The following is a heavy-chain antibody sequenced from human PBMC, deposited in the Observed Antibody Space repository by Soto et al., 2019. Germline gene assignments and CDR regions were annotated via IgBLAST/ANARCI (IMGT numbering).Heavy chain of an antibody. CDR1: GFTFSSYA. V-gene: IGHV3-23*01. CDR3: AKDWDSSGWTGVFDY. CDR2: ISGSGGST. J-gene: IGHJ4*02. D-gene: IGHD6-19*01. Sequence: PGGSLRLSCAASGFTFSSYAMSWVRQAPGKGLEWVSAISGSGGSTYYADSVKGRFTISRDNSKNTLYLQMNSLRAEDTAVYYCAKDWDSSGWTGVFDYWGQGTLVTVSS.